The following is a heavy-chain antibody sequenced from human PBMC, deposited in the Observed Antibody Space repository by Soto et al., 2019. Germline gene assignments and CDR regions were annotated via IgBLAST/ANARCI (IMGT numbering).Heavy chain of an antibody. V-gene: IGHV3-23*01. CDR3: AKERQGGKEALDV. CDR2: ISCSGGNK. D-gene: IGHD3-16*01. J-gene: IGHJ6*02. CDR1: GFTFSSYA. Sequence: GGSLRLSCAASGFTFSSYAMHWVRQAPGKELEWVAVISCSGGNKYYADSVKGRFTVSRDNSKNTLYLQMNSLRAEDTAVYYCAKERQGGKEALDVWGQGTTVTVSS.